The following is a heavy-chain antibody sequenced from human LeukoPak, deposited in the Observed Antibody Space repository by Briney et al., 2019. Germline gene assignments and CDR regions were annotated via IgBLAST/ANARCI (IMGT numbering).Heavy chain of an antibody. D-gene: IGHD2-2*01. CDR3: ARLIGQAAIDNLYYTYMDF. CDR2: IYYSGST. CDR1: GGSISSYY. Sequence: KSSETLSLTCAVSGGSISSYYLSWIRQPPGKGLEWIGYIYYSGSTNYNPSLKSRVTISVDTSKNQFSLKLSSVTAADTAVYYCARLIGQAAIDNLYYTYMDFWGKGTTVTVSS. V-gene: IGHV4-59*08. J-gene: IGHJ6*03.